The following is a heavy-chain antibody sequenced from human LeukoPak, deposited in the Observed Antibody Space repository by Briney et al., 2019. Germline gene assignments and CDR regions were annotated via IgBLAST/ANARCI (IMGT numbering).Heavy chain of an antibody. CDR1: GYTFTGYY. V-gene: IGHV1-2*02. CDR3: ARDLGARTILGYCSSTSCIEGDYYMDV. CDR2: INPKSGGT. Sequence: ASVKVSCKASGYTFTGYYLHWVRQAPGQGLEWMGWINPKSGGTNSAQKFQGRVTMTRDTSISTAYMELSRLRSDDTAVYYCARDLGARTILGYCSSTSCIEGDYYMDVWGKGTTVTISS. D-gene: IGHD2-2*01. J-gene: IGHJ6*03.